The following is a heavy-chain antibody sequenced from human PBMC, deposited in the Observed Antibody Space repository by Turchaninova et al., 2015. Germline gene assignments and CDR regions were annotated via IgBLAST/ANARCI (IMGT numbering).Heavy chain of an antibody. D-gene: IGHD2-2*01. V-gene: IGHV1-2*06. J-gene: IGHJ5*02. Sequence: LVQSGADVKKPGASVQVSCEASGNAFTGSSIHWGRPARGQGLEWMGRINPDSVATEYAQEFQGRVSMTRDTSINTAYLDLRRLTSDDTAVYYCARDPYCTSNNCLFDLWGQGTLVTVSS. CDR2: INPDSVAT. CDR1: GNAFTGSS. CDR3: ARDPYCTSNNCLFDL.